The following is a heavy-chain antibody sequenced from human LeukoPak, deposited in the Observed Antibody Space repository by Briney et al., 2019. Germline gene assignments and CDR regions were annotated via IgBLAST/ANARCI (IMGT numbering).Heavy chain of an antibody. CDR3: ARPPRRAAHGYFDL. J-gene: IGHJ2*01. Sequence: SETLSLTCAVYGGSFSGYYWTWIRQPPGKGLEWIGEINHSGNTRYNPSLKSRVTISVDTSKNQFSLKLSSLTATDTAVYYCARPPRRAAHGYFDLWGRGTLVTVSS. D-gene: IGHD2-15*01. CDR2: INHSGNT. V-gene: IGHV4-34*01. CDR1: GGSFSGYY.